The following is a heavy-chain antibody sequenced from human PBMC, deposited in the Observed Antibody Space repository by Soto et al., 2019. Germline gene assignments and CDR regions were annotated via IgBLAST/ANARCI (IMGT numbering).Heavy chain of an antibody. CDR3: AREVGRGYDHRWFDP. D-gene: IGHD5-12*01. J-gene: IGHJ5*02. Sequence: QLQLQESGPGLVKPSQTLSLTCTVSGGSISSGGYYWSWIRQQPGKGLEWVGYIYYSGSTYYNPSRKSRVTMSVDTSKNQFSLKLSSVTAADSAVYYCAREVGRGYDHRWFDPWGQGTLVTVSA. CDR1: GGSISSGGYY. CDR2: IYYSGST. V-gene: IGHV4-31*03.